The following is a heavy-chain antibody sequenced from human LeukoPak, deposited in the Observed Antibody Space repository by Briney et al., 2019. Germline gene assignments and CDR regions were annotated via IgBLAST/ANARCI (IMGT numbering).Heavy chain of an antibody. J-gene: IGHJ5*02. Sequence: GASVKVSCKASGGTFSSYAISWVRQAPGQGLEWMGGIIPIFGTANYAQKFQGRVTITADKSTSTAYMELSSLRSEDTAVYYCARAFVVVAATPNWFDPWGQGTLVTVSS. D-gene: IGHD2-15*01. CDR3: ARAFVVVAATPNWFDP. CDR1: GGTFSSYA. CDR2: IIPIFGTA. V-gene: IGHV1-69*06.